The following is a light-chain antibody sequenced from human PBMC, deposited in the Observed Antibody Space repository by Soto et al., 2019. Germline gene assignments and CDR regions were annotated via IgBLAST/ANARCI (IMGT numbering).Light chain of an antibody. CDR2: DTD. V-gene: IGLV7-46*01. Sequence: QAVVTQEPSLTVSPGGTVTFTCGSSTGTVTTSHYPYWFQQKPGQAPRTLIYDTDNKHSWTPARFSGSLVGGKPALTLAGAQPDDEADYYCSLSYSGLRVFGGGTKLTVL. CDR3: SLSYSGLRV. CDR1: TGTVTTSHY. J-gene: IGLJ3*02.